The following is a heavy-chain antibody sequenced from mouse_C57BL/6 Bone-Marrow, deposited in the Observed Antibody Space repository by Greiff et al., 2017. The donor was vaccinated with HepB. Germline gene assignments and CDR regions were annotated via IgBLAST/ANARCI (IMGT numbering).Heavy chain of an antibody. Sequence: VHLVESGAELVKPGASVKLSCKASGYTFTSYWMHWVKQRPGQGLEWIGMIHPNSGSTNYNEKFKSKATLTVDKSSSTAYMQLSSLTSEDSAVYYCARWTTVVAYYAMDYWGQGTSVTVSS. CDR2: IHPNSGST. D-gene: IGHD1-1*01. V-gene: IGHV1-64*01. CDR3: ARWTTVVAYYAMDY. CDR1: GYTFTSYW. J-gene: IGHJ4*01.